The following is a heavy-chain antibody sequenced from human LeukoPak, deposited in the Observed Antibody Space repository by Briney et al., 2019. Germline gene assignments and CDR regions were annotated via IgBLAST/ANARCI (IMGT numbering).Heavy chain of an antibody. J-gene: IGHJ4*02. CDR3: ARVKGVVTAILDY. Sequence: SETLSLTCTVSGGSISSYYWSWIRQPPGKGLEWIGYIYYSGSTNYNPSLKSRVTISVDTSKNQFSLKLSSVTAADTAVYYCARVKGVVTAILDYWGQGTLVTVSS. D-gene: IGHD2-21*02. CDR2: IYYSGST. CDR1: GGSISSYY. V-gene: IGHV4-59*01.